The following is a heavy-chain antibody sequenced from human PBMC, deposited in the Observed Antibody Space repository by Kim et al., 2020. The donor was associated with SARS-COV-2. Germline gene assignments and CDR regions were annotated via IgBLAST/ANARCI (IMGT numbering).Heavy chain of an antibody. Sequence: STSYAQKCQGIVTMTRDTSTSTAYMELSSLRSEDTAVYFCAREAAHTAPDFWGQGTLVTVSS. J-gene: IGHJ4*02. CDR3: AREAAHTAPDF. CDR2: ST. D-gene: IGHD4-17*01. V-gene: IGHV1-46*01.